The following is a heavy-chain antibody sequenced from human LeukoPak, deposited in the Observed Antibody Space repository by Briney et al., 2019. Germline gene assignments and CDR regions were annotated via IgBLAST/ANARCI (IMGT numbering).Heavy chain of an antibody. Sequence: ASVKVSCKASGYTFTSYGISWVRQAPGQGLEWMGGIIPIFGTANYAQKFQGRVTITADESTSTAYMELSSLRSEDTAVYYCARADLSGDFDYWGQGTLVTVSS. CDR3: ARADLSGDFDY. J-gene: IGHJ4*02. CDR2: IIPIFGTA. D-gene: IGHD1-26*01. CDR1: GYTFTSYG. V-gene: IGHV1-69*13.